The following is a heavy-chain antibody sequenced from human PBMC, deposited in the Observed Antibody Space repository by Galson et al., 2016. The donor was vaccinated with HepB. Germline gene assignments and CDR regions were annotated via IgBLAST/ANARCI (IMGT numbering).Heavy chain of an antibody. Sequence: SLRLSCAASGFTFTTFSMSWVRQSPGRGLEWVSFIGSTTSPIYYADFVKGRFTVSRDNAQRSLYLQINSLRDDDKAVYYCVRGLRSNAFDVWGQGTRITVSA. D-gene: IGHD5/OR15-5a*01. J-gene: IGHJ3*01. CDR1: GFTFTTFS. CDR2: IGSTTSPI. CDR3: VRGLRSNAFDV. V-gene: IGHV3-48*02.